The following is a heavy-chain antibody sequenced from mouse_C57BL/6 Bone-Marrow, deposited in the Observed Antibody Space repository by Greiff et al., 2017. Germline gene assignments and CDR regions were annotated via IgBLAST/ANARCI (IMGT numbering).Heavy chain of an antibody. CDR1: GYTFTNYW. J-gene: IGHJ4*01. Sequence: QVQLQQSGAELVRPGTSVKMSCKASGYTFTNYWIGWAKQRPGHGLEWIGDIYPGGGYTNSNEKFKGKATLTAAKSSSTAYMQFSSLTSEDSAIYDCTIYGGPYYYAKDYWGQGTSVTVSS. CDR3: TIYGGPYYYAKDY. CDR2: IYPGGGYT. V-gene: IGHV1-63*01. D-gene: IGHD1-1*02.